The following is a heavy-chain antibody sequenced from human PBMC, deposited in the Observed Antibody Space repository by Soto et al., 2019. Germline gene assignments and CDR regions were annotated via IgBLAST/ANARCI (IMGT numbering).Heavy chain of an antibody. J-gene: IGHJ6*04. V-gene: IGHV4-59*01. CDR1: GGSISSYY. Sequence: QVQLQESGPGLVKPSETLSLTCTVSGGSISSYYWSWIRQPPGKGLEWIGYIYYSGSTNYNPSLKSRVTISVDTSKHQFSLNLSCVTAADTAVYYCAREWFLGYDSPNCFDSVLWVKGTTVTVAS. CDR3: AREWFLGYDSPNCFDSVL. D-gene: IGHD5-12*01. CDR2: IYYSGST.